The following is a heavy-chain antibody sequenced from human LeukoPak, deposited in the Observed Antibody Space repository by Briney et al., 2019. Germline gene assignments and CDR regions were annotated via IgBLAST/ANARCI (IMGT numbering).Heavy chain of an antibody. V-gene: IGHV3-23*01. Sequence: GGSLRLSCATSGFTFSSYAMGWVRQAPGKGLEWVSTISESGGITYSADSVKGRFTISRDNSKVTLYLQINSLRDEDTAVYYCARRWLGDPYGMDVWGQGTTVSVSS. CDR2: ISESGGIT. CDR1: GFTFSSYA. D-gene: IGHD3-10*01. J-gene: IGHJ6*02. CDR3: ARRWLGDPYGMDV.